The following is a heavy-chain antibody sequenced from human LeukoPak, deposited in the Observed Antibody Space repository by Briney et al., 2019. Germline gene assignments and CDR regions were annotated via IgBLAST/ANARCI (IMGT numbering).Heavy chain of an antibody. D-gene: IGHD3-22*01. CDR3: ARDRGHYYDSSGPLYYFDY. J-gene: IGHJ4*02. V-gene: IGHV3-7*01. CDR1: GFTFGKYW. CDR2: IKLDGSEK. Sequence: GGSLRLSCVASGFTFGKYWMSWVRQAPGKGLEWVANIKLDGSEKNYVDSVKGRFTISRDNTKNSLYLQMNSLRAEDTAVYYCARDRGHYYDSSGPLYYFDYWGQGTLVTVSS.